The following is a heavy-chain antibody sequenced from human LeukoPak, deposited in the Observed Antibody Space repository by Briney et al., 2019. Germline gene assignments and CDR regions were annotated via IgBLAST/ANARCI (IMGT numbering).Heavy chain of an antibody. CDR2: MYYSGTI. J-gene: IGHJ4*02. Sequence: SETLSLTCTVSGGSISSYYWSWIRQPPGKGLEWIGYMYYSGTIKYNPSLKSRVTISVDTSMNQFPLKLSSVTAADTAMYYCARAWATDYFDYWGQGTLVTVSS. CDR1: GGSISSYY. V-gene: IGHV4-59*01. CDR3: ARAWATDYFDY.